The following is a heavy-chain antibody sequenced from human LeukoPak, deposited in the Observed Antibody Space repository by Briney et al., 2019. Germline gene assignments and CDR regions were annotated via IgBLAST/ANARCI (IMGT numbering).Heavy chain of an antibody. Sequence: PGGSLRLSCAASGFTFSIYAMAGVRQAPGKGLQWVSTLSGSGGSTYYADSVKGRFTISRDTSKNTLYLQMNSLRAEDAAVYYCAKDYGYTPYYFDYGGRGTLVSVSS. D-gene: IGHD5-18*01. J-gene: IGHJ4*02. CDR1: GFTFSIYA. CDR3: AKDYGYTPYYFDY. V-gene: IGHV3-23*01. CDR2: LSGSGGST.